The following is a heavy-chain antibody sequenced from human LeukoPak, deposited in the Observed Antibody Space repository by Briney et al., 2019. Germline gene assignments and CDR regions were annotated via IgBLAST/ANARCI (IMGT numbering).Heavy chain of an antibody. CDR1: GYPFASSA. Sequence: ASVKVSCKASGYPFASSALHWVRQAPGQRLEWMGWINADNGHTKYSQKFQGRITITRDTSASTGYMEVSSLRSEDTSVYYCARSIVTFGGLIVPLDYWGQGSLVTVSS. CDR3: ARSIVTFGGLIVPLDY. D-gene: IGHD3-16*02. J-gene: IGHJ4*02. V-gene: IGHV1-3*01. CDR2: INADNGHT.